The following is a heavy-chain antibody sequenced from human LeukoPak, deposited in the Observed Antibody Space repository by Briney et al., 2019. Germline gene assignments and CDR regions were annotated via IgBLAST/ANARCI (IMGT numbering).Heavy chain of an antibody. D-gene: IGHD7-27*01. CDR2: ISWNSGSI. CDR1: GFTFDDYA. Sequence: PGGSLRLSCAASGFTFDDYAMHWVRQAPGKGLEWVSGISWNSGSIGYADSVKGRFTISRDNAKNSLYLQMNSLRAEDTALYYCAKVGADLGYFDYWGQGTLVTVSS. CDR3: AKVGADLGYFDY. V-gene: IGHV3-9*01. J-gene: IGHJ4*02.